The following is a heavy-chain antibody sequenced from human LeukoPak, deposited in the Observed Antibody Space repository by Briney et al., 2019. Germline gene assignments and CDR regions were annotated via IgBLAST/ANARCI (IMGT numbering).Heavy chain of an antibody. CDR3: ARGLLRYFDWLLQSYYFDY. D-gene: IGHD3-9*01. Sequence: SETLSLXCAVYGGSFSGYYWSWIRQPPGKGLEWIGEINHSGSTNYNPSLKSRVTISVDTSKNQFSLKLSSVTAADTAVYYCARGLLRYFDWLLQSYYFDYWGQGTLVTVSS. V-gene: IGHV4-34*01. CDR2: INHSGST. J-gene: IGHJ4*02. CDR1: GGSFSGYY.